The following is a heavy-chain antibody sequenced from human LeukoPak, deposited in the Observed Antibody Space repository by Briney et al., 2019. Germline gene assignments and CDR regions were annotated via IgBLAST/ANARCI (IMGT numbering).Heavy chain of an antibody. J-gene: IGHJ4*02. Sequence: PGGSLRLSCAARGVTVSSKYLSWVRQATGKGLEWVSVIYSGGSTYYADSVKGRFTISRDNSKNTLYLQMNSLRAEDTAVYYCASESYSGSLRWGQGTLVTVSS. CDR1: GVTVSSKY. CDR2: IYSGGST. CDR3: ASESYSGSLR. V-gene: IGHV3-66*02. D-gene: IGHD1-26*01.